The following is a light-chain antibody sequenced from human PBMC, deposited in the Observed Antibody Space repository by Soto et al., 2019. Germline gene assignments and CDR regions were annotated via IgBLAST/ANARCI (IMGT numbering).Light chain of an antibody. CDR1: SSDVGAYNF. Sequence: QSALTQPASVSGSPGQSITISCTGTSSDVGAYNFVSWYQHHPGKAPKLMIYEVNNRPPGVSNRFSGSKSGNTASLTISGLQAEDEADYYCNSYTTSSTLVFGGGTKLTVL. CDR2: EVN. V-gene: IGLV2-14*01. J-gene: IGLJ3*02. CDR3: NSYTTSSTLV.